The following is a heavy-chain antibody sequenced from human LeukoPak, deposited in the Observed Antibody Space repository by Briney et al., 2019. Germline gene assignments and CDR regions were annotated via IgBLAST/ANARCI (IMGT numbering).Heavy chain of an antibody. CDR2: IYADGNST. J-gene: IGHJ4*02. CDR1: GLTFSSYW. Sequence: GGSLRLSCAASGLTFSSYWMHWVRQAPGKGLVWVSRIYADGNSTRYADSVKGRFTISRDNAKNTLYLQMNSLRAEDTAVYYCARGTEVRDSTAYVGEWGQGTLVTVSS. CDR3: ARGTEVRDSTAYVGE. V-gene: IGHV3-74*01. D-gene: IGHD3-22*01.